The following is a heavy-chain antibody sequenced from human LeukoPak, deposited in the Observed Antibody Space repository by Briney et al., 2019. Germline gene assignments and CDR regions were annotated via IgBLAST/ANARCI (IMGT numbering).Heavy chain of an antibody. J-gene: IGHJ4*02. V-gene: IGHV3-13*01. CDR3: VREARGYHYTYFDY. Sequence: PGGSLRLSCTASGFTLGSHEMGWVRHTTGEGMEWVAAIASGFQTFYAGSVKGRFTVSREDAKNSLYLQMNSLRAGDTAVYYCVREARGYHYTYFDYWGQGTLVTVSS. CDR1: GFTLGSHE. D-gene: IGHD5-18*01. CDR2: IASGFQT.